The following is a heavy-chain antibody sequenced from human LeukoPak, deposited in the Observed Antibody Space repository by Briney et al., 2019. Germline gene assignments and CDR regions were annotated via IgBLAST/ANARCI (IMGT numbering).Heavy chain of an antibody. J-gene: IGHJ4*02. CDR2: IYSSGST. V-gene: IGHV4-4*07. D-gene: IGHD3-22*01. CDR1: GGSISEYY. Sequence: SETLSLTCSVSGGSISEYYWGWIRQPAGKGLGWIGRIYSSGSTDYNPSLKGRVAISVGKSKTQFSLRLNSVTAADTAVYHCAREYRDDIGSGYYYDCWGQGTLVTVSS. CDR3: AREYRDDIGSGYYYDC.